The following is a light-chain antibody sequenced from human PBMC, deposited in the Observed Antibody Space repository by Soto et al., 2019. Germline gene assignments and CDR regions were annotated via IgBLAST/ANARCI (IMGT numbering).Light chain of an antibody. CDR3: QQYNNFWT. J-gene: IGKJ1*01. V-gene: IGKV3-15*01. Sequence: EIVMTQSPATLSDSPGETATLSCRASQSVSSNLAWYQQKPGQAPRLLIYGASTRATDIPARFSGSGSGTEFTLTISSLQSEDFAVYYCQQYNNFWTFGQGTKVEIK. CDR2: GAS. CDR1: QSVSSN.